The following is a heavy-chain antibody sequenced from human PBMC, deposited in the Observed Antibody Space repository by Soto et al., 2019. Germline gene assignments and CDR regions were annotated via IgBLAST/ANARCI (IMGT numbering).Heavy chain of an antibody. CDR1: GYSFSSYG. D-gene: IGHD3-3*01. CDR3: ARDRPYFEFWSGYYGFDH. V-gene: IGHV1-18*04. J-gene: IGHJ4*02. Sequence: QVQLVQSGGEVKKPGASVKVSCKASGYSFSSYGISWVRQAPGQGPEWMGWISANNGNTKYIRKVQGRVTITTDTSTNTAYMELRSLRSDDTAVYYGARDRPYFEFWSGYYGFDHWGQGTLVTVSS. CDR2: ISANNGNT.